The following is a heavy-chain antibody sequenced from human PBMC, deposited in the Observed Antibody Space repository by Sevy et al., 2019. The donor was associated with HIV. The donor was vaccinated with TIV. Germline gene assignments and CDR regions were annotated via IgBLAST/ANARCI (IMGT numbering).Heavy chain of an antibody. V-gene: IGHV1-24*01. CDR1: GKTLTQLP. CDR3: ATTKDYYESSGSPFDY. Sequence: ASVKVSCKVSGKTLTQLPMHWVRQAPGKGLEWMGSYDPEDDKRIYAQKFQGRVTMTEDTSTDTAYMELRILRSEDTAVYYCATTKDYYESSGSPFDYWGQGTLVTVSS. CDR2: YDPEDDKR. J-gene: IGHJ4*02. D-gene: IGHD3-22*01.